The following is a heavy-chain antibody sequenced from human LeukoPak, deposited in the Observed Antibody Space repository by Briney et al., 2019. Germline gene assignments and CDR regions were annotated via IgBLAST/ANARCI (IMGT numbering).Heavy chain of an antibody. CDR3: ARTKYYYDSSGARFDP. Sequence: PMASVKVSCKASGYTFTGYYMHWVRQAPGQGLEWMGWINPNSGGTNYAQKFQGRVTMTRDTSISTAYMELSRLRSDDTAVYYCARTKYYYDSSGARFDPWGQGTLVTVSS. CDR1: GYTFTGYY. CDR2: INPNSGGT. J-gene: IGHJ5*02. V-gene: IGHV1-2*02. D-gene: IGHD3-22*01.